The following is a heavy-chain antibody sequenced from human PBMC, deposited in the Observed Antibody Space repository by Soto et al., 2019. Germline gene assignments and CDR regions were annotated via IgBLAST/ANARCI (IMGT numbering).Heavy chain of an antibody. Sequence: GGSLRLSCAASGFTFSNAWMSWVRQAPGKGLEWVSAISVSGGSTYYADSVKGRFTISRDNSKNTLYLQMNSLRAEDTAVYYCAKHGWYVVVVAATLESLDSGGPGTTVTVSS. D-gene: IGHD2-15*01. V-gene: IGHV3-23*01. CDR2: ISVSGGST. CDR3: AKHGWYVVVVAATLESLDS. CDR1: GFTFSNAW. J-gene: IGHJ6*02.